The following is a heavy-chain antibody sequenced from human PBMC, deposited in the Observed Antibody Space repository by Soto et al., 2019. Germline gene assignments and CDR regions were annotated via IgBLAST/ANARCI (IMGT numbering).Heavy chain of an antibody. Sequence: RASVKVSCKASGGTFSSYAISWVRQAPGQGLEWMGGIIPIFGTANYAQRFQGRVTITADESTSTAYMGLSSLRSEDTAVYYCARYVPGGYDSSGYYHYNWFDPWGQGTLVTVSS. CDR3: ARYVPGGYDSSGYYHYNWFDP. J-gene: IGHJ5*02. CDR1: GGTFSSYA. D-gene: IGHD3-22*01. V-gene: IGHV1-69*13. CDR2: IIPIFGTA.